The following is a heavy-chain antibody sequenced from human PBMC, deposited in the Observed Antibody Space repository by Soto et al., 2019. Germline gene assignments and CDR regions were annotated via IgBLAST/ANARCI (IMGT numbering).Heavy chain of an antibody. CDR1: GYTLTELS. Sequence: ASVKVSCKVSGYTLTELSMHWVRQAPGKGLEWMGGFDPEDGETIYAHKFKGRVTMTEDTSTDTAYMELSSLRSEDTAVYYCATDLSCSSTSCYTGYWGQGTLVTVSS. V-gene: IGHV1-24*01. CDR2: FDPEDGET. D-gene: IGHD2-2*02. J-gene: IGHJ4*02. CDR3: ATDLSCSSTSCYTGY.